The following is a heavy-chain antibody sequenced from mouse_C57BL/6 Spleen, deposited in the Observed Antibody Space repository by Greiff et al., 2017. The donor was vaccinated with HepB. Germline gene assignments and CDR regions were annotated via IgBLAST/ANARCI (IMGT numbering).Heavy chain of an antibody. CDR2: IWSGGST. V-gene: IGHV2-4*01. J-gene: IGHJ1*03. D-gene: IGHD6-1*01. Sequence: QVQLKQSGPGLVQPSQSLSITCTVSGFSLTSYGVHWVRQPPGKGLEWLGVIWSGGSTDYNAAFISRLSISKDNSKSQVFFKMNSLQADDTAIYYWAKAQGSGGYFDVWGTGTTVTVAS. CDR1: GFSLTSYG. CDR3: AKAQGSGGYFDV.